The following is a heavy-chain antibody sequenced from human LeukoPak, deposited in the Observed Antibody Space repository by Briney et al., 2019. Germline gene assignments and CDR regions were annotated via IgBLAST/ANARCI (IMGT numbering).Heavy chain of an antibody. J-gene: IGHJ4*02. CDR3: VRDLGHSRHYFEY. V-gene: IGHV3-7*01. CDR1: GFTFNSFF. CDR2: ISQDGSET. D-gene: IGHD7-27*01. Sequence: GGPLRLSCAASGFTFNSFFLNWVRLTPGRGLEWVACISQDGSETFYMDSVRGRFTISRDNTKNSLYLQMNSLRAEDTAVYFCVRDLGHSRHYFEYWGQGALVTVSS.